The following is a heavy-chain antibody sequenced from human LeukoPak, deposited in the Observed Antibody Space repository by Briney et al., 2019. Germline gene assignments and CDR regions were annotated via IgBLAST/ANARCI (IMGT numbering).Heavy chain of an antibody. CDR1: GASIDGYY. Sequence: SETLSLTCTVSGASIDGYYWSWIRQPAGQSPEWIGRIHTSGTTNYNPAFKSRVIMSVDTSDKQFSLNVSSVTAADTAVYYCARMPPVRGVRNFYFYYYVDVWGRGTTATVSS. V-gene: IGHV4-4*07. CDR3: ARMPPVRGVRNFYFYYYVDV. CDR2: IHTSGTT. D-gene: IGHD3-10*01. J-gene: IGHJ6*03.